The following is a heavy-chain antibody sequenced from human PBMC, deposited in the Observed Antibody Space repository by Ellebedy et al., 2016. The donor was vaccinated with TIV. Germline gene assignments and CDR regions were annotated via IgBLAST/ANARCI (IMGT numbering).Heavy chain of an antibody. Sequence: SETLSLTXTVSGGSISSGGYYWSWIRQHPGKGLEWIGYIYYSGSTYYNPSLKSRVTISVDTSKNQFSLKLSSVTAADTAVYYCAGVTTVVFDYWGQGTLVTVSS. CDR1: GGSISSGGYY. CDR2: IYYSGST. D-gene: IGHD4-23*01. CDR3: AGVTTVVFDY. J-gene: IGHJ4*02. V-gene: IGHV4-31*03.